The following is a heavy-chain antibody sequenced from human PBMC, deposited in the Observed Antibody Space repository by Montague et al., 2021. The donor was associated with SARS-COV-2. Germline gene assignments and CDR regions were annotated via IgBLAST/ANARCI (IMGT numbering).Heavy chain of an antibody. J-gene: IGHJ4*02. CDR1: GGSISSYY. D-gene: IGHD3-22*01. CDR3: ARDSHYYDSSGHFDY. V-gene: IGHV4-59*13. Sequence: SETLSLTCTVSGGSISSYYWSWIRQLPGKGLEWIGYIYYSGSTNXNPSLKSRVTISVDTSKNQFSLKLSSVTAADTAVYYCARDSHYYDSSGHFDYWGQGTLVTVSS. CDR2: IYYSGST.